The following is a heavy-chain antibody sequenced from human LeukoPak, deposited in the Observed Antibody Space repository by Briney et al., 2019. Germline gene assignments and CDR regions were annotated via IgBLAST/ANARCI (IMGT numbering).Heavy chain of an antibody. CDR1: GYSISSGYY. Sequence: SETLSLTCTVSGYSISSGYYWGWIRQSPGKGLEWIGYVYYSGSTNYNPSLKSRVTISVDTSKNQFSLKLSSVTAADTAVYYCARGATFNPWGQGTLVTVSS. J-gene: IGHJ5*02. V-gene: IGHV4-61*01. CDR2: VYYSGST. D-gene: IGHD1-26*01. CDR3: ARGATFNP.